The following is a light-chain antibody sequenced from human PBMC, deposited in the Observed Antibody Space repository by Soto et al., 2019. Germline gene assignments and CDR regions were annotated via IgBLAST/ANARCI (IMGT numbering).Light chain of an antibody. V-gene: IGLV4-69*01. J-gene: IGLJ2*01. CDR1: SGHSSYA. CDR2: LHSDGSH. Sequence: QPVLTQSPSASASLGASVKLTCTLSSGHSSYAIAWHQQQPDKGPRYLMNLHSDGSHTKGDGIPDRFSGSSSGAERYLTISSLQSEDEADYYCQTWGTDIHVFGGGTKLTVL. CDR3: QTWGTDIHV.